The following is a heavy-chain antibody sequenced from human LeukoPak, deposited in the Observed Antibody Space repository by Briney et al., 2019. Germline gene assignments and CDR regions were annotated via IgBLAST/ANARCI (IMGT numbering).Heavy chain of an antibody. CDR1: GGSFSGYY. V-gene: IGHV4-34*01. Sequence: SETLSLTCAVYGGSFSGYYWSWIRQPPGKGLEWIGEINHSGSTNYNPSLKSRVTISVDTSKNQFSLKLSSVTAADTAVYYCARGHPSYYDFWSGYINRFDPWGQGTLVTVSS. CDR2: INHSGST. D-gene: IGHD3-3*01. CDR3: ARGHPSYYDFWSGYINRFDP. J-gene: IGHJ5*02.